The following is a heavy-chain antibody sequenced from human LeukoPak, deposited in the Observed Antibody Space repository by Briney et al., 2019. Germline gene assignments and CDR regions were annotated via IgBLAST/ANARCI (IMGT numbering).Heavy chain of an antibody. CDR1: GYTFTSYG. J-gene: IGHJ4*02. Sequence: ASVKVSCKASGYTFTSYGISWVRQAPGQGLEWMGWISAYNGNTNYAQKLQGRVTMTTDTYKSTAYMELRSLRSDDTAVYYCARVEGIAVAPDYWGQGTLVTVSS. V-gene: IGHV1-18*01. CDR3: ARVEGIAVAPDY. CDR2: ISAYNGNT. D-gene: IGHD6-19*01.